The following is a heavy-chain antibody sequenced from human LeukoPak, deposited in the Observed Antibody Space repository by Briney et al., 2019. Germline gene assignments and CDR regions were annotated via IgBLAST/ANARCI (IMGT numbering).Heavy chain of an antibody. D-gene: IGHD3-9*01. V-gene: IGHV4-34*01. CDR2: INHSGST. CDR1: GFTFSSYE. Sequence: GSLRLSCAASGFTFSSYEMNWIRQPPGKGLEWIGEINHSGSTNYNPSLKSRVTISVDTSKNQFSLKLSSVTAADTAVYYCARGRLLRYFDWLLSHDYWGQGTLVTVSS. CDR3: ARGRLLRYFDWLLSHDY. J-gene: IGHJ4*02.